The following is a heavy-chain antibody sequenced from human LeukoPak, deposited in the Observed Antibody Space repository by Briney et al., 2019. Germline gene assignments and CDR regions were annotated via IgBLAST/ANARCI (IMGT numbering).Heavy chain of an antibody. D-gene: IGHD5-18*01. CDR3: AKDRSGYSYGDGFDY. CDR2: ISGSGGST. CDR1: GFNVSKNY. J-gene: IGHJ4*02. V-gene: IGHV3-23*01. Sequence: GGSLRLSCAASGFNVSKNYMNWVRQAPGKGLEWVSAISGSGGSTYYADSVKGRFTISRDNSKNTLYLQMNSLRAEDTAVYYCAKDRSGYSYGDGFDYWGQGTLVTVSS.